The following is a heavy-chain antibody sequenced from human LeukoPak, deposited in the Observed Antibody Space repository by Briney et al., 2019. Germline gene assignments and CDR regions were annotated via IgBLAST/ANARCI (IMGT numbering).Heavy chain of an antibody. J-gene: IGHJ3*02. CDR1: GGSFSGYY. CDR2: INHSGST. CDR3: ARRNIVVVVAATPTIQLPDAFDI. Sequence: SETLSLTCAVYGGSFSGYYWSWIRQPPGKGLEWIGEINHSGSTNYNPSLKSRVTISVDTSKNQFSLKLSSATAADTAVYYCARRNIVVVVAATPTIQLPDAFDIWGQGTMVTVSS. V-gene: IGHV4-34*01. D-gene: IGHD2-15*01.